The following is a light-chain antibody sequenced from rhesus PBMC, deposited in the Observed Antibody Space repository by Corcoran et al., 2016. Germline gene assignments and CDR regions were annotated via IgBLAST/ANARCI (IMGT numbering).Light chain of an antibody. Sequence: DIQMTQSPSSLSASVGDRVTITCQASQSLSNYLNWYQQKPGKIPKLLIYRTSTLQRGIPFRFSGSGSGTDFTLPISSLQPEDFATYYCQQGYSYPLTFGGGTKVELK. CDR2: RTS. J-gene: IGKJ4*01. V-gene: IGKV1S9*01. CDR1: QSLSNY. CDR3: QQGYSYPLT.